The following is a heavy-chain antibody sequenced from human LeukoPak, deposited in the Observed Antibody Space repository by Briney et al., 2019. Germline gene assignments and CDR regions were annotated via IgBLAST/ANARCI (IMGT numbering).Heavy chain of an antibody. CDR3: ASGRRGSLDY. CDR1: GGSISSYY. Sequence: SETLSLTCTVSGGSISSYYLSWIRQPPGKGLEWIGYIYYSGSTNYNPSLKSRVTISGDTSKNQFSLKLSSVTAADTAVYYCASGRRGSLDYWGQGTLVTVSS. D-gene: IGHD2-15*01. CDR2: IYYSGST. J-gene: IGHJ4*02. V-gene: IGHV4-59*01.